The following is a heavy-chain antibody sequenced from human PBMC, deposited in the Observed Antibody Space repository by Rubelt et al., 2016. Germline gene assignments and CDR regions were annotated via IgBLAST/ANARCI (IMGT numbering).Heavy chain of an antibody. CDR1: GGSFSGYY. V-gene: IGHV4-34*01. J-gene: IGHJ2*01. CDR3: ARRRRYSGSSYWYFDL. Sequence: QVQLPQWGAGLLKPSETLSLTCAVYGGSFSGYYWSWIRQPPGKGLEWIGEINHSGSTNYNPSLKSRVAISVDTSKNQFSLKLSSVTAADTAVYYCARRRRYSGSSYWYFDLWGRGTLVTVSS. D-gene: IGHD1-26*01. CDR2: INHSGST.